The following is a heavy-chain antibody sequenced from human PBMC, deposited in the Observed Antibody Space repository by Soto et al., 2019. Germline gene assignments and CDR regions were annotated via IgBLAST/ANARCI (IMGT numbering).Heavy chain of an antibody. CDR3: AHIVVAGLGYYFDY. D-gene: IGHD6-19*01. CDR1: GFSLSSTRMA. J-gene: IGHJ4*02. CDR2: IYWDDDK. V-gene: IGHV2-5*02. Sequence: QITLKESGPTLVKPTQTLTLTCTFSGFSLSSTRMAVGWIRQPPGKALEWLALIYWDDDKRYSPFLKSRLTLSTQAXXPQVVLTMSNMDPVDTARYYCAHIVVAGLGYYFDYWGQGTLVTVSS.